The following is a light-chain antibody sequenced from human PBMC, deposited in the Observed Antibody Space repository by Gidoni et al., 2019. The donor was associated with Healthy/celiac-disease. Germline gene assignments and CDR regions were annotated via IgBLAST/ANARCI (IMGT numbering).Light chain of an antibody. V-gene: IGLV2-14*01. CDR1: SSDVGGYNY. CDR3: SSYTSSNYWV. J-gene: IGLJ1*01. Sequence: QSALTQPASVSGSPGQSITISCIGTSSDVGGYNYVSWYQQHPGKAPKLMIYEVSNRPSGVSNRFSGSKSGNTASLTISGLQAEDEADYYCSSYTSSNYWVFGTGTKVTVL. CDR2: EVS.